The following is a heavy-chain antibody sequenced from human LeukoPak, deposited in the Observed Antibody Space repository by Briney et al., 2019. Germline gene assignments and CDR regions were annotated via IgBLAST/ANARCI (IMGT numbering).Heavy chain of an antibody. J-gene: IGHJ4*02. Sequence: SETLSLTCTVSGGSISGYYWSWIRQPPGKGLEWIGEINHSGSTNYNPSLKSRVTISVDTSKNQFSLKLSSVTAADTAVYYCARPLNDYWGQGTLVTVSS. CDR1: GGSISGYY. CDR3: ARPLNDY. CDR2: INHSGST. V-gene: IGHV4-34*01.